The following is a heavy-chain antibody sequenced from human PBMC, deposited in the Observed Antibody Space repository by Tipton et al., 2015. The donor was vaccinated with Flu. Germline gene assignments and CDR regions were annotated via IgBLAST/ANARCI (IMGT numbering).Heavy chain of an antibody. J-gene: IGHJ3*01. D-gene: IGHD3-3*01. CDR2: IYYSGGT. CDR3: ARFEMEWLLSLDAFDV. V-gene: IGHV4-31*03. Sequence: TLSLTCTVSGSSISSGGYYWSWIPPHPGKGLEWIWDIYYSGGTYYNPSPKSRVTISVDTPKNQFSLKLSSVTAADTAVYYCARFEMEWLLSLDAFDVWGQGTMVTVSS. CDR1: GSSISSGGYY.